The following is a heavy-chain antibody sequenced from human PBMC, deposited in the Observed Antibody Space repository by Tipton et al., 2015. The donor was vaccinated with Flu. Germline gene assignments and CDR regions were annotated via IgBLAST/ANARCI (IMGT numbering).Heavy chain of an antibody. CDR1: GESFSGFY. CDR3: SRSTYYYGSGTSDY. V-gene: IGHV4-38-2*01. Sequence: TLSLTCAVYGESFSGFYWGWIRQPPGKGLEWIGSVSHSGNTYYEPSLKSRVTISLDTFQNHFSLKLISVTAADTAVYYCSRSTYYYGSGTSDYWGQGTLVTVSS. J-gene: IGHJ4*02. CDR2: VSHSGNT. D-gene: IGHD3-10*01.